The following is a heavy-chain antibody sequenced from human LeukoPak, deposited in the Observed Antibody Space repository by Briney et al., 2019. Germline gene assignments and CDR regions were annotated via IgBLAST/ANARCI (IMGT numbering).Heavy chain of an antibody. CDR2: IIPIFGTT. J-gene: IGHJ4*02. Sequence: SVKVSCKASGGTFSSYAINWVRQAPGQGLEWMGGIIPIFGTTNYAQKFQGRATMTTDTSTSTAYMELRSLRSDDTAVYYCARDNNYYDSSGPGAFDYWGQGTLVTVSS. D-gene: IGHD3-22*01. CDR3: ARDNNYYDSSGPGAFDY. CDR1: GGTFSSYA. V-gene: IGHV1-69*05.